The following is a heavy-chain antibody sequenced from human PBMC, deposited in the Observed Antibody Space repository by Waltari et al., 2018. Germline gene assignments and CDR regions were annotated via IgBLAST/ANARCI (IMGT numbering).Heavy chain of an antibody. CDR1: GGTFSSYA. V-gene: IGHV1-69*08. Sequence: QVQLVQSGAEVKKPGSSVKVSCKASGGTFSSYAISWVRQAPGQGLEWMGRIIPMFGTENYAQKFQGRVTMTADKSTSTAYMELSSLRSEDTAVYYCASPYYYDSSGFGFDYWGQGTLVTVSS. D-gene: IGHD3-22*01. CDR2: IIPMFGTE. CDR3: ASPYYYDSSGFGFDY. J-gene: IGHJ4*02.